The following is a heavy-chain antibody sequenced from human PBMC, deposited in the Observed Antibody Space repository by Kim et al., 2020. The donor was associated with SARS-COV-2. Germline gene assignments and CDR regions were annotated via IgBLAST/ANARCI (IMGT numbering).Heavy chain of an antibody. CDR1: GFTFSSYW. Sequence: GGSLRLSCEASGFTFSSYWMNWVRQGPGKGLVWVSRIKSDGSDTHYADSVKGRFTISRDNAKNTLHLQLNSLGVEDTAMYYCARGSFQQGFDPWGQGTLVTLSS. CDR3: ARGSFQQGFDP. D-gene: IGHD6-13*01. V-gene: IGHV3-74*01. J-gene: IGHJ5*02. CDR2: IKSDGSDT.